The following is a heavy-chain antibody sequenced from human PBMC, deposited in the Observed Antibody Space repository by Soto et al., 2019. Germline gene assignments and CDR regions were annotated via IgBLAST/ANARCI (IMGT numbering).Heavy chain of an antibody. Sequence: IEWIVYIHYSGSTTYNPHLKIRVTISVDTSKNQFSLKLSSVTAADTAVYYCARGCRGYF. J-gene: IGHJ4*03. V-gene: IGHV4-59*08. CDR3: ARGCRGYF. CDR2: IHYSGST. D-gene: IGHD6-19*01.